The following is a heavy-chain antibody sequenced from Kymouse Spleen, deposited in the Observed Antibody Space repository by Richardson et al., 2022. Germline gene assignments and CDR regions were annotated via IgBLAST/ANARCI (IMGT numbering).Heavy chain of an antibody. CDR2: IYYSGST. CDR1: GGSISSYY. V-gene: IGHV4-59*01. Sequence: QVQLQESGPGLVKPSETLSLTCTVSGGSISSYYWSWIRQPPGKGLEWIGYIYYSGSTNYNPSLKSRVTISVDTSKNQFSLKLSSVTAADTAVYYCARVLLWFGELEGMDVWGQGTTVTVSS. D-gene: IGHD3-10*01. J-gene: IGHJ6*02. CDR3: ARVLLWFGELEGMDV.